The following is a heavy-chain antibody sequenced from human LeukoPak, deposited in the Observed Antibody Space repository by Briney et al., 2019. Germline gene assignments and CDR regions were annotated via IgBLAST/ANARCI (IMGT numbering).Heavy chain of an antibody. CDR1: GFTFSSYA. CDR2: ISYDGSNK. Sequence: GRSLRLSCAASGFTFSSYAMHWVRQAPGKGLEWVAVISYDGSNKYYADSVKGRFTISRDNSKNTLYLQMNSLRAEDTAVYYCARDRKGYYFDYWGQGTLVTVSS. V-gene: IGHV3-30*04. CDR3: ARDRKGYYFDY. J-gene: IGHJ4*02.